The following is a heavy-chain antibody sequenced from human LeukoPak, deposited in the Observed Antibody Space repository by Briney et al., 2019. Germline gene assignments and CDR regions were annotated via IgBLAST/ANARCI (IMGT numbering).Heavy chain of an antibody. CDR2: IYYSGST. V-gene: IGHV4-39*01. CDR1: GGSISSSSYY. CDR3: ARDYGSGSYPH. D-gene: IGHD3-10*01. J-gene: IGHJ4*02. Sequence: SETLSLTCTVSGGSISSSSYYWGLIRQPPGKVLEWIGSIYYSGSTYYNPSLKSRVTISVDTSKNQFSLKLSSVTAADTAVYYCARDYGSGSYPHWGQGTLVTVSS.